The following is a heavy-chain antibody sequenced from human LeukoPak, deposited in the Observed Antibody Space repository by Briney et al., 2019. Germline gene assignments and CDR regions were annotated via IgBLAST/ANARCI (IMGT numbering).Heavy chain of an antibody. J-gene: IGHJ3*01. V-gene: IGHV1-2*02. CDR2: INPKRGVT. CDR3: ARERNYGDYGNAFDV. Sequence: ASVKVSCKASGYTFTDYYIHWTRQAPGQGLEWMGWINPKRGVTTYAQKFQGRVTMTRDTSITTAYMELTRLRSDDTTIYYCARERNYGDYGNAFDVWGQGTKVTVSS. CDR1: GYTFTDYY. D-gene: IGHD4-17*01.